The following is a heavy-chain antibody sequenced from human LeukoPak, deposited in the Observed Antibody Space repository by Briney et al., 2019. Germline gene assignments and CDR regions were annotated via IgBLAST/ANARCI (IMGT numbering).Heavy chain of an antibody. D-gene: IGHD1-26*01. J-gene: IGHJ6*02. Sequence: SETLSLTCTVSGGSISSSSYYWGWIRQPPGKGLEWIGSIYYSGSTYYNPSLKSRVTISVDTSKNQFPLKLSSVTAAETAVYYCARDRGATTGKIYGMDVWGQGTTVTVSS. CDR1: GGSISSSSYY. CDR3: ARDRGATTGKIYGMDV. V-gene: IGHV4-39*06. CDR2: IYYSGST.